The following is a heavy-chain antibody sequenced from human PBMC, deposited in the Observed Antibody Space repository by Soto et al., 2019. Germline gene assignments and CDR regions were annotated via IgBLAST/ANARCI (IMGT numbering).Heavy chain of an antibody. D-gene: IGHD3-22*01. CDR1: GFTVSSNY. CDR3: ARGAGDTSGYYYYSWAY. CDR2: IYSGGST. V-gene: IGHV3-66*01. J-gene: IGHJ4*02. Sequence: EVQLVESGGGLVQPGGSLRLSCAASGFTVSSNYMSWVHQAPGKGLEWVSVIYSGGSTYYADSVKGRFTISRDNSKNTLYLQMNSLRAEDTAVYYCARGAGDTSGYYYYSWAYWGQGTLVTVSS.